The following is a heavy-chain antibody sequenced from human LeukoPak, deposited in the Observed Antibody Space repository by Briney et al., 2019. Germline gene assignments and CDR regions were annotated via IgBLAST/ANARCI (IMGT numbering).Heavy chain of an antibody. CDR2: IYSSGST. D-gene: IGHD3-22*01. CDR1: GGSITSFY. CDR3: ARIGDDTSGPFDF. J-gene: IGHJ5*01. Sequence: PSETLSLTCTVSGGSITSFYWTWIRQPAGKGLEWIGRIYSSGSTDYNPSLKSRVTMSVDTSKYHFSLRLRFLTAADTAVYYCARIGDDTSGPFDFWGQGTLVTVS. V-gene: IGHV4-4*07.